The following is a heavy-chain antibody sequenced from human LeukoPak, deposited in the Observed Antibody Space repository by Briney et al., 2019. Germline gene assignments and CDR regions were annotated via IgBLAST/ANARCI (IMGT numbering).Heavy chain of an antibody. Sequence: SETLSLTCAVYGGSFSGYYWSWIRQPPGKGLEWIGEINHSGSTNYNPSLKRRVTISVDTSKNQFSLKLSSVTAADTAVYYCARGRGYSYAYWGQGTLVTVSP. CDR3: ARGRGYSYAY. CDR1: GGSFSGYY. CDR2: INHSGST. D-gene: IGHD5-18*01. J-gene: IGHJ4*02. V-gene: IGHV4-34*01.